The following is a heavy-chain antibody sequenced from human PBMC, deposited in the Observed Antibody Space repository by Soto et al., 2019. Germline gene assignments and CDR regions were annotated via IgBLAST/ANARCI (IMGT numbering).Heavy chain of an antibody. CDR2: INPSGGST. V-gene: IGHV1-46*01. CDR1: GYTFTSYY. Sequence: QVQLVQSGAEVKKPGASVKVSCKASGYTFTSYYMHWVRQAPGQGLEWMGIINPSGGSTSYAQKFQGRVTMTRYASTSTVYMELSSLRSEDTAVYYCARDKEAARLFDYWGQGTLVTVSS. J-gene: IGHJ4*02. CDR3: ARDKEAARLFDY. D-gene: IGHD6-6*01.